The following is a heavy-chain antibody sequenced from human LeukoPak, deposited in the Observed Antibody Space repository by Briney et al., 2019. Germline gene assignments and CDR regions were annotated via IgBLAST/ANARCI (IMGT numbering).Heavy chain of an antibody. CDR1: GFTFSSYW. CDR3: TRDGWVGATQDYMDV. D-gene: IGHD1-26*01. Sequence: GGSLRLSCAASGFTFSSYWMHWVRQAPGKGLEWVGFIRSKAYGGTTEYAASVKGRFTISRDDSKSIAYLQMNSLKTEDTAVYYCTRDGWVGATQDYMDVWGKGTTVTVSS. V-gene: IGHV3-49*04. CDR2: IRSKAYGGTT. J-gene: IGHJ6*03.